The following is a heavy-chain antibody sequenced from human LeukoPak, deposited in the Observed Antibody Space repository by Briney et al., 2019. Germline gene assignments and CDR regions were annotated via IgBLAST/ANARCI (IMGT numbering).Heavy chain of an antibody. CDR3: ARDTARGGYGDDYFDS. D-gene: IGHD4-17*01. J-gene: IGHJ4*02. V-gene: IGHV4-39*02. CDR1: GGSISSSDYY. Sequence: PSETLSLTCTVSGGSISSSDYYWAWLRQPPGKGLEWIGSIFYSGTTYYSPSLKSRVTISVDTSKNQFSLKLSSVTAADTALYSCARDTARGGYGDDYFDSWGQGTLVTVSS. CDR2: IFYSGTT.